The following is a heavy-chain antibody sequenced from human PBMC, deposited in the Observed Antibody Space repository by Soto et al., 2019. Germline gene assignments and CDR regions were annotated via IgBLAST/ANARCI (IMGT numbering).Heavy chain of an antibody. CDR2: IYWDDDK. J-gene: IGHJ4*02. CDR1: GFSLSTSGVG. Sequence: QITLKESGPPLVKPTQTLTLTCTFSGFSLSTSGVGVGWIRQPPGKALEWLALIYWDDDKRYSPSLKSRLTITKDTSKNQVVLTMTNMDPVDTATYYCAHRRGYYDSSGYVDYWGQGTLVTVSS. CDR3: AHRRGYYDSSGYVDY. V-gene: IGHV2-5*02. D-gene: IGHD3-22*01.